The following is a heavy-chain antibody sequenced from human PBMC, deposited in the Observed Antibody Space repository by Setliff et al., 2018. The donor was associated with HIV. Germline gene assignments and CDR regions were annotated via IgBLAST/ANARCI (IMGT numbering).Heavy chain of an antibody. D-gene: IGHD3-22*01. CDR1: GASVSGQF. CDR2: ISYSGST. V-gene: IGHV4-59*08. CDR3: ARQGPWRDDSDNSGYANAFDV. Sequence: TCSVSGASVSGQFWSWIRQPPGKGLEWIGYISYSGSTNYNPSLKSRVTISIDASKNQFSLKLSSVTAADTAMYFCARQGPWRDDSDNSGYANAFDVWGQGTMVTVSS. J-gene: IGHJ3*01.